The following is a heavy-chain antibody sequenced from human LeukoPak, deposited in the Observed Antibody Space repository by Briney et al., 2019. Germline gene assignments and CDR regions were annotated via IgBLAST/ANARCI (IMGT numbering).Heavy chain of an antibody. V-gene: IGHV1-2*02. D-gene: IGHD2-21*01. CDR1: GYTFAGHW. J-gene: IGHJ3*02. Sequence: ASVIVSCKASGYTFAGHWIHWVRQAPGQGLEWMASITPYNGDRSSAQRFQDRVTMTLDTSISTAYMELSRLTFDDTAVYYCARDCDGCQGVFGIWGQGTMVSVSS. CDR2: ITPYNGDR. CDR3: ARDCDGCQGVFGI.